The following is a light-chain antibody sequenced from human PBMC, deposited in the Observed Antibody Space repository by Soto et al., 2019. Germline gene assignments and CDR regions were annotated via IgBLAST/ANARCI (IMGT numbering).Light chain of an antibody. CDR3: QKYNNWLGT. CDR1: QSVSSN. J-gene: IGKJ1*01. CDR2: GAS. Sequence: EIVMTQSPATLSVSPGERATLSCRASQSVSSNLAWYQQKPGQAPRLLIYGASTRATGIPARFSGSGSGTDFTLTISSLQSEDFAVYYCQKYNNWLGTFGQGTKVEIK. V-gene: IGKV3-15*01.